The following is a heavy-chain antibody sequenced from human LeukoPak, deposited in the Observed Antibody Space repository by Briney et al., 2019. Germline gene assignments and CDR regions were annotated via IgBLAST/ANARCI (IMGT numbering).Heavy chain of an antibody. V-gene: IGHV1-69*13. CDR1: GGTFSSYA. CDR2: IIPIFGTA. Sequence: SVKVSCKASGGTFSSYAISWVRQAPGQGLEWMGGIIPIFGTANYAQKFQGRVTITADESTSTAYMELSSLRSEDTAVYYCARGFVFCSSTSCYSHSAFDIWGQGTMVTVSS. CDR3: ARGFVFCSSTSCYSHSAFDI. J-gene: IGHJ3*02. D-gene: IGHD2-2*01.